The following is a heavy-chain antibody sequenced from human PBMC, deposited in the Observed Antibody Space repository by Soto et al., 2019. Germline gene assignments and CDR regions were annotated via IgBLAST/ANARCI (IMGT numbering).Heavy chain of an antibody. CDR1: GGSISSYY. CDR3: PRVNIRLPGYFEP. J-gene: IGHJ4*02. CDR2: SYYRGST. Sequence: PSETLSFTCTVSGGSISSYYWSWIRQPPGKGLEWMGCSYYRGSTNYNTSHKSRVTISVDTSKNQFSLQLSSVTAADTAVYYCPRVNIRLPGYFEPWGQGTPVTVSS. V-gene: IGHV4-59*01. D-gene: IGHD3-10*01.